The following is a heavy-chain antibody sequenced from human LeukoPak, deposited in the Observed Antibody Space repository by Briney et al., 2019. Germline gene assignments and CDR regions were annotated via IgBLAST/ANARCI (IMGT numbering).Heavy chain of an antibody. CDR1: GYTFISYA. CDR2: INAGNGNT. Sequence: ASVKVSCKASGYTFISYAMHWVRQAPGQRLEWMGWINAGNGNTKYSQKFQGRVTITRDTSASTAYMELSSLRSEDTAVYYCASPIGYSGYDWIFDYWGQGTLVTVSS. D-gene: IGHD5-12*01. CDR3: ASPIGYSGYDWIFDY. V-gene: IGHV1-3*01. J-gene: IGHJ4*02.